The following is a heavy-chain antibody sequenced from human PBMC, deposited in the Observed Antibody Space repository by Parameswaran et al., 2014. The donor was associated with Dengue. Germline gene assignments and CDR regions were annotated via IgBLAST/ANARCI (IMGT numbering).Heavy chain of an antibody. CDR2: INPNSGGT. Sequence: WVRQAPGQGLEWMGWINPNSGGTNYAQKFQGWVTMTRDTSISTAYMELSRLRSDDTAVYYCATSYGSLGAFDIWGQGTMVTVSS. V-gene: IGHV1-2*04. CDR3: ATSYGSLGAFDI. D-gene: IGHD3-10*01. J-gene: IGHJ3*02.